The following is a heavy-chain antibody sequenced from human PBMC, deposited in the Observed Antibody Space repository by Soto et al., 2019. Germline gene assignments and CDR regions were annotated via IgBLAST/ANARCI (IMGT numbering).Heavy chain of an antibody. Sequence: ASVKVSCKASGYTFTTYYMHWVRQAPGQGLQWMGIIHPGGGSTTYAQKFQGRVTMTRDTSTSTVYMELSSLRSEDTAVYYCARVATPTIAPFDLWGQGTLVTVSS. CDR3: ARVATPTIAPFDL. J-gene: IGHJ5*02. CDR2: IHPGGGST. V-gene: IGHV1-46*01. CDR1: GYTFTTYY. D-gene: IGHD5-12*01.